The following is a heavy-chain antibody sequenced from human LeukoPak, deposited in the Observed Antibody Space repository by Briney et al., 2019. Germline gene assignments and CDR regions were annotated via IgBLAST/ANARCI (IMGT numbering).Heavy chain of an antibody. V-gene: IGHV3-74*01. CDR2: INSDGSST. D-gene: IGHD5-18*01. J-gene: IGHJ4*02. Sequence: PGGSLRLSCAASGFTFSRDWMHWVRQAPGKGLVWISRINSDGSSTNYADSVKGRFTISRDNARNTLYLQMNSLRAEDMAVYYCVRENRGYNYGYFDYWGQGAPVTVSS. CDR1: GFTFSRDW. CDR3: VRENRGYNYGYFDY.